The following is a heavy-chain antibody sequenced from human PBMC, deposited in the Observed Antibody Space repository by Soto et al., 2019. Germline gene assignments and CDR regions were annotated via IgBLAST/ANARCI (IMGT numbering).Heavy chain of an antibody. CDR1: AGSISNYF. J-gene: IGHJ4*02. D-gene: IGHD3-3*01. Sequence: SETLSLTCTVSAGSISNYFCNWIRRPAGKGLEWIGRIDNSGSTNYNPSLKSRVTMSSDTSRNQFSLKLNSVPAADTAVYYCARGGQDFWSGPFDYWGQGALVTVSS. CDR2: IDNSGST. CDR3: ARGGQDFWSGPFDY. V-gene: IGHV4-4*07.